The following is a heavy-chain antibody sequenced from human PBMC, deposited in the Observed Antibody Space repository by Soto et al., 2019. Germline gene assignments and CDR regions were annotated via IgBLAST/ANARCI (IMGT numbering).Heavy chain of an antibody. CDR2: IIPILGIA. Sequence: QVQLVQSGAEVKKPKSSVKVSCKASGGTYSNKTMSWVRQAPGQEHEWMGRIIPILGIANYAQKFQGRVTITADKSTSTAYMELSSLRSEDTVVYYWARDFGVRGDPPGYWGQGTLVTVSS. CDR3: ARDFGVRGDPPGY. J-gene: IGHJ4*02. D-gene: IGHD3-10*01. V-gene: IGHV1-69*08. CDR1: GGTYSNKT.